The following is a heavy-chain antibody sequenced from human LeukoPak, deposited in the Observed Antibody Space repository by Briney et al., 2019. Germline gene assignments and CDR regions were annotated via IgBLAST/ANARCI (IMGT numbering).Heavy chain of an antibody. Sequence: SETLSLTCTVSGGSISSYHWSWIRQPPGKGLEWTGYIFYSGSTNYNPSLKNRVTISGDTSKNQFSLELSSVTTADTAVYYCARGAVAGQDFDYWGQGTLVTVSS. CDR2: IFYSGST. CDR1: GGSISSYH. V-gene: IGHV4-59*01. J-gene: IGHJ4*02. CDR3: ARGAVAGQDFDY. D-gene: IGHD6-19*01.